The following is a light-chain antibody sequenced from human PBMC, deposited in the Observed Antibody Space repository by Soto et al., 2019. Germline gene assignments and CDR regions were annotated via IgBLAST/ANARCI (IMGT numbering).Light chain of an antibody. V-gene: IGLV2-14*01. CDR3: SSYTSSSPYV. CDR1: SSDVGGYNY. Sequence: QSALTQPASVSGSPGQSFTISCTGSSSDVGGYNYVSWYQQHPGKAPKLMIYDVSNRPSGVSNRFSGSKSGNTASLTISGLQAEDDADYYCSSYTSSSPYVFGTGTKLTVL. J-gene: IGLJ1*01. CDR2: DVS.